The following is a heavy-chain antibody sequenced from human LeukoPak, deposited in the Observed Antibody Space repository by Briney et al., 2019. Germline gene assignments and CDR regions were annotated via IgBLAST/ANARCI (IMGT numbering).Heavy chain of an antibody. J-gene: IGHJ5*02. V-gene: IGHV3-30*04. D-gene: IGHD3-22*01. CDR2: ISYDGNNK. CDR1: EFTFSKYA. CDR3: ARAHLLDNSAPFGGWFDP. Sequence: PGRSLRLSCAASEFTFSKYAMHWVRQAPGKGLEWVAVISYDGNNKYYANSVKGRFTISRDNSKNTLYVQMNSLRAEDTAVYYCARAHLLDNSAPFGGWFDPWGQGTLVTVSS.